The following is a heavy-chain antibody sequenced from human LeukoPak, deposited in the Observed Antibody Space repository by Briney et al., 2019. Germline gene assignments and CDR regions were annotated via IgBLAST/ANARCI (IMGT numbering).Heavy chain of an antibody. CDR3: ARPMSPYYDFWSGYYGNDY. CDR2: ISAYNGNT. Sequence: ASVKVYCKASGYTFTSYGISWVRQAPGQGLEWMGWISAYNGNTNYAQKLQGRVTMTTDTSTSTAYMELRSLRSDDTAVYYCARPMSPYYDFWSGYYGNDYWGQGTLVTVSS. CDR1: GYTFTSYG. J-gene: IGHJ4*02. D-gene: IGHD3-3*01. V-gene: IGHV1-18*01.